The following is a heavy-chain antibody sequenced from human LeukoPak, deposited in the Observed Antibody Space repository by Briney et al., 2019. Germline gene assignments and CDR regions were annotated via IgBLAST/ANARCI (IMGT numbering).Heavy chain of an antibody. CDR1: GGTFSSYA. Sequence: SVKVSCKASGGTFSSYAISWVRQAPGQGLEWMGGIIPIFGTANYAQKFQGRVTITADESTSTAYTELSSLRSEDTAVYYCARAGDTAMATQDWGQGTLVTVSS. J-gene: IGHJ4*02. CDR2: IIPIFGTA. CDR3: ARAGDTAMATQD. D-gene: IGHD5-18*01. V-gene: IGHV1-69*01.